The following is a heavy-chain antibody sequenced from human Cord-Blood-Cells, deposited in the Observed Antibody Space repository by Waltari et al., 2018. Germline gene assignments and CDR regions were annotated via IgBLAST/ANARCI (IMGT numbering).Heavy chain of an antibody. CDR3: ARDQGMYYFDY. Sequence: EVQLVESGGGLVKPGGSLRLSCSASGFTFSSYSMNWVRQAPGKGGEWVSSISSSSSYIYYADSVKGRFTISRDNAKNSLYLQMNSLRAEDTAVYYCARDQGMYYFDYWGQGTLVTVSS. V-gene: IGHV3-21*01. CDR2: ISSSSSYI. J-gene: IGHJ4*02. CDR1: GFTFSSYS. D-gene: IGHD3-10*01.